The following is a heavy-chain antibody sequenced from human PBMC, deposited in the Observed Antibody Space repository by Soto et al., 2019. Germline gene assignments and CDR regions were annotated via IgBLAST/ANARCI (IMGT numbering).Heavy chain of an antibody. V-gene: IGHV4-39*01. D-gene: IGHD3-3*01. CDR1: GGSISSSSYY. J-gene: IGHJ6*02. CDR2: IYYSGST. Sequence: SETLSLTCTVSGGSISSSSYYWGWIRQPPGKGLEWIGSIYYSGSTYYNPSLKSRVTISVDTSKNQFSLKLSSVTAADTAVYYCARASWITIPDYYYGMDVWGQGTTVTVSS. CDR3: ARASWITIPDYYYGMDV.